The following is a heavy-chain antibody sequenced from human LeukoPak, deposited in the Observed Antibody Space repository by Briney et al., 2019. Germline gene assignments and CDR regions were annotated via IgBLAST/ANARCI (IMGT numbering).Heavy chain of an antibody. V-gene: IGHV4-39*01. J-gene: IGHJ4*02. CDR3: ARLSCSGGSCYGPYDY. D-gene: IGHD2-15*01. Sequence: PSETLSLTCAVSGDSITSHSWWSWVRQPPGKGLEWIGSIYYSGSTYYNPSLKSRVTISVDTSKNQFSLKLSSVTGADTAVYYCARLSCSGGSCYGPYDYWGQGTLVTVSS. CDR1: GDSITSHSW. CDR2: IYYSGST.